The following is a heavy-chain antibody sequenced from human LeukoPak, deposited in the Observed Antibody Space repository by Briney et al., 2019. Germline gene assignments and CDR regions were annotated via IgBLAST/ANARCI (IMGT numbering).Heavy chain of an antibody. CDR1: GFTFSRYS. V-gene: IGHV3-74*01. CDR2: VNSDGSGT. J-gene: IGHJ4*02. CDR3: ARKNGLDY. Sequence: SGGSLRLSCAASGFTFSRYSMHWVRQAPGKGLVWVSHVNSDGSGTDYADSVKGRFTISRDNAKNSLYLQMNSLRAEDTAVYYCARKNGLDYWGQGTLVTVSS.